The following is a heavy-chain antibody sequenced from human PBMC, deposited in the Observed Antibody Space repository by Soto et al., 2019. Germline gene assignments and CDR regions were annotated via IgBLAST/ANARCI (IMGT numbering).Heavy chain of an antibody. CDR3: ALGRPVASMIGSGRFDD. Sequence: PLSLTCTVSGGSISSGGYYWSWIRQHPGKGLEWIGYIYYSGSTYYNPSLKSRVTISVDTSKNQFSLKLSSVTAAYTAVYYCALGRPVASMIGSGRFDDWGQGTLVKVSS. D-gene: IGHD5-12*01. CDR2: IYYSGST. V-gene: IGHV4-31*03. J-gene: IGHJ4*02. CDR1: GGSISSGGYY.